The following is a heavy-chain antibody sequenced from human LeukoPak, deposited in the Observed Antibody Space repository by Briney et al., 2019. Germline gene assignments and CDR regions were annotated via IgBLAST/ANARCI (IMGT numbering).Heavy chain of an antibody. J-gene: IGHJ6*03. CDR2: IYSGGAA. Sequence: GGSLRLSCAASGFSVVSYYMTWVRQAPGKGLEWVSVIYSGGAAFYTDPVKGRLTISRDNAKNSLYLQMNSLRAEDTAVYYCVRLQLGYYYMDVWGKGTTVTVSS. CDR1: GFSVVSYY. D-gene: IGHD5-18*01. CDR3: VRLQLGYYYMDV. V-gene: IGHV3-53*01.